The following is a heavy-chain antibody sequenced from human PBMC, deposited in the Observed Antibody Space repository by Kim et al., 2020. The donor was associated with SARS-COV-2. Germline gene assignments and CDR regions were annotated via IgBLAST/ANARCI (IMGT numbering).Heavy chain of an antibody. Sequence: ERSKTYYEDCGKGRFTISRDHAKNVVYLQMNSLRDEDTTVYYCAREWGSWGQGTLVTVSS. V-gene: IGHV3-30-3*01. D-gene: IGHD3-16*01. J-gene: IGHJ5*02. CDR2: ERSKT. CDR3: AREWGS.